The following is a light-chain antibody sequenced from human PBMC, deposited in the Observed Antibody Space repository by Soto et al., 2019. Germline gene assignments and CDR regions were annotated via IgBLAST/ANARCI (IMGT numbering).Light chain of an antibody. CDR1: QSLSGNY. CDR3: LPYGSSPYI. Sequence: EIVLTQSPGTLSLSPGERANLSCRASQSLSGNYLAWYQQKPGQAPRLLIFGVSSRATGIPVMFIGRGSGIDFTLICFGLEPVGFAVYSCLPYGSSPYIFGLGTIMEMK. J-gene: IGKJ2*01. CDR2: GVS. V-gene: IGKV3-20*01.